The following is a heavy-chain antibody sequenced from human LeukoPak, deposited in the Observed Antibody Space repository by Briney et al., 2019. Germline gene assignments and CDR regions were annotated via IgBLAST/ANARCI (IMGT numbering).Heavy chain of an antibody. Sequence: GGSLRLSCAASGFTFNSRPMNWVRQAPGKGLEWVSYINGDSSAIYHADSVKGRFTMSRDNDKNSVFLQMNSLRDEDTAVYYCARDRPNWGIDYWGQGTLVTVSS. V-gene: IGHV3-48*02. CDR1: GFTFNSRP. D-gene: IGHD7-27*01. CDR3: ARDRPNWGIDY. CDR2: INGDSSAI. J-gene: IGHJ4*02.